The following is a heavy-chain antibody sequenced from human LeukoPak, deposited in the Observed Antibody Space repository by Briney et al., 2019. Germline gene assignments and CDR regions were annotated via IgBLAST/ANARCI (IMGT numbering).Heavy chain of an antibody. CDR3: ARVYNYVLDY. CDR1: GFIVSSNY. D-gene: IGHD5-24*01. V-gene: IGHV3-53*01. Sequence: PGGSLRLSCAASGFIVSSNYMSWVRQAPGKGLEWVSVIYSGGSTYYADSVKGRFTISRDNSKNTLYLQMNSLRAEDTAVYYCARVYNYVLDYWGQGTLVTVSS. J-gene: IGHJ4*02. CDR2: IYSGGST.